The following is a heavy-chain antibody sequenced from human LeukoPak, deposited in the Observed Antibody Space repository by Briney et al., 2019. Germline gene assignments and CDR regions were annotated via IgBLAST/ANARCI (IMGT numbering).Heavy chain of an antibody. D-gene: IGHD3-22*01. V-gene: IGHV3-21*06. CDR3: ARVARNDYYDSSAFYSDY. CDR1: GFTFSIYS. Sequence: GGSLRLSCVTPGFTFSIYSMNWVRQAPGKGLEWLSSISGSSSHIYYADSVKGRFTISRDNAENSLYLQMNSLRVEDTALYFCARVARNDYYDSSAFYSDYWGQGTLVTVSS. J-gene: IGHJ4*02. CDR2: ISGSSSHI.